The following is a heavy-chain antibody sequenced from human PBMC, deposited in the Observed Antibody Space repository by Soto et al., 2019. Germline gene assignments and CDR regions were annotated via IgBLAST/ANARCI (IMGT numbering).Heavy chain of an antibody. V-gene: IGHV3-21*01. CDR3: ARDGYDFWSGPSFDY. CDR1: GFTFSSYS. Sequence: PGGSLRLSCAASGFTFSSYSMSWVRQAPGKGLEWVSSISSSSSYIYYADSVKGRFTISRDNAKNSLYLQMNSLRAEDTAVYYCARDGYDFWSGPSFDYWGQGALVTVSS. D-gene: IGHD3-3*01. J-gene: IGHJ4*02. CDR2: ISSSSSYI.